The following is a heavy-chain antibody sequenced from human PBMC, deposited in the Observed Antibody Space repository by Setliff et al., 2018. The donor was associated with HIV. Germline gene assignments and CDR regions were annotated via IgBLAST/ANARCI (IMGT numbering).Heavy chain of an antibody. V-gene: IGHV1-3*02. CDR1: GYTFTYYT. CDR3: ASHPGSSIEKPYFDT. D-gene: IGHD2-2*01. Sequence: ASVKVSCKASGYTFTYYTMHWVRQAPGQRLEWMGWSNGGNGNTKYSQEFQGRVTITRDKSTSTTYMDLSSLRSEDTAVYYCASHPGSSIEKPYFDTWGQGTLVTVSS. CDR2: SNGGNGNT. J-gene: IGHJ5*02.